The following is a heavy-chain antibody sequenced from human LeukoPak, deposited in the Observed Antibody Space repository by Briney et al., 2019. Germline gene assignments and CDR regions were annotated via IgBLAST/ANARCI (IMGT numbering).Heavy chain of an antibody. CDR3: ARSSGWYMLVDY. CDR1: GGSISSGSYY. D-gene: IGHD6-19*01. CDR2: IYTSGST. V-gene: IGHV4-61*02. Sequence: PSQTLSLTCTVSGGSISSGSYYWSWIRQPAGKGLEWIGRIYTSGSTNYNPSLKSRVTISVDTSKNQFSLKLSSVTAADTAVYYCARSSGWYMLVDYWGQGTLVTVSS. J-gene: IGHJ4*02.